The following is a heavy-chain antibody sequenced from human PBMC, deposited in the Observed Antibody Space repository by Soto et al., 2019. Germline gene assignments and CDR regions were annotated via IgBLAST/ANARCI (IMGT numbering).Heavy chain of an antibody. CDR2: INPNSGGT. J-gene: IGHJ6*02. CDR1: GYTFTGYY. D-gene: IGHD6-19*01. CDR3: ARGDSSGWYEYYYSGMDV. Sequence: ASVKVSCKASGYTFTGYYMHWVRQAPGQGLEWMGWINPNSGGTNYAQKFQGRVTMTRDTSISTAYMELSRLRSDDTAVYYCARGDSSGWYEYYYSGMDVGGQGTKVKVSS. V-gene: IGHV1-2*02.